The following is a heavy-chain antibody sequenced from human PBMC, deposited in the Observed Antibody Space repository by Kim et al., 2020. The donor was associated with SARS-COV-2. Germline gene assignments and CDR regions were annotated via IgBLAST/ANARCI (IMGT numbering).Heavy chain of an antibody. CDR2: IYYSGST. CDR1: GGSVSSGSYY. J-gene: IGHJ3*02. CDR3: ARARDRSAFSPRAFDI. D-gene: IGHD3-22*01. V-gene: IGHV4-61*01. Sequence: SETLSLTCTVSGGSVSSGSYYWSWIRQPPGKGLEWIGYIYYSGSTNYNPSLKSRVTISVDTSKNQFSLKLSSVTAADTAVYYCARARDRSAFSPRAFDIWGQGTMVTVSS.